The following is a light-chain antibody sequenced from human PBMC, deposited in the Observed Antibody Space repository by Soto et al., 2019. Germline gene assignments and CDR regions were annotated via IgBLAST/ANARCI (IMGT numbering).Light chain of an antibody. J-gene: IGKJ5*01. CDR1: QAITSY. V-gene: IGKV1-39*01. Sequence: MTQSPSSLSASVGDIVTITCRASQAITSYLNWYQQKPGKAPQLLIYGASRLQSGVPSRFSGSGYGTDFTLTITSLQPEDFATYYCQQSYNAPPITFGQGTRLEI. CDR2: GAS. CDR3: QQSYNAPPIT.